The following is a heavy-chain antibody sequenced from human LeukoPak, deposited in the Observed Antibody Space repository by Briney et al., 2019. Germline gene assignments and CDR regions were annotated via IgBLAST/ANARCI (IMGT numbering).Heavy chain of an antibody. J-gene: IGHJ4*02. V-gene: IGHV3-7*01. CDR1: GFTFSSYE. CDR2: IKQDGSEK. D-gene: IGHD3-10*01. Sequence: GGSLRLSCAASGFTFSSYEMNWVRQAPGKGLEWVANIKQDGSEKYYVDSVKGRFTISKDNAKNSLYLQMNSLRAEDTAVYYCARDLSRSFSMIRGLIQHREFDFWGRGTLVTVSS. CDR3: ARDLSRSFSMIRGLIQHREFDF.